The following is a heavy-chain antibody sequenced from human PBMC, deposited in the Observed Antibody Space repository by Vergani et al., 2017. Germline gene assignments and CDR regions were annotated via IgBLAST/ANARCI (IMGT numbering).Heavy chain of an antibody. CDR2: ISGSGGST. J-gene: IGHJ4*02. CDR3: AKDLRQWELLRLVRFRAPPGFDY. CDR1: GFTFSSYA. V-gene: IGHV3-23*01. D-gene: IGHD1-26*01. Sequence: EVQLLESGGGLVQPGGSLRLSCAASGFTFSSYAMSWVRQAPGKGLEWVSAISGSGGSTYYADSVKGRFTISRDNSKNTLYLQMNSLRADDTAVYYCAKDLRQWELLRLVRFRAPPGFDYWGQGTLVTVSS.